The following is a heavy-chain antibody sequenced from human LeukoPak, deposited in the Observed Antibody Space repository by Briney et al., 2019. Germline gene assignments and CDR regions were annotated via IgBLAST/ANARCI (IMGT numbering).Heavy chain of an antibody. CDR1: GFTFNSYG. Sequence: PGGSLRLSCAASGFTFNSYGMHWVRQTPGKGLEWVAMIRYDGSNQYYTDSVKGRFSISRDNSKSTLYLQMNSLRVEDTAVYYCAMPQLNIVASFFENWGQGALVTVSS. CDR3: AMPQLNIVASFFEN. J-gene: IGHJ4*02. CDR2: IRYDGSNQ. V-gene: IGHV3-30*02. D-gene: IGHD5-12*01.